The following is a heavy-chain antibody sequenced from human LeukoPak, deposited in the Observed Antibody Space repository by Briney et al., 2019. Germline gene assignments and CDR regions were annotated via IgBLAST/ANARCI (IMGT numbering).Heavy chain of an antibody. CDR2: ISSSSSTI. CDR3: ARDPYCSSTSCYLS. J-gene: IGHJ5*02. Sequence: QPGGSLRLSCAASGFTFSSYSMNWVRQAPGKGLEWVSYISSSSSTIYYADSVKGRFTISRDNAKNSLYLQMNSLRAEDTAVYYCARDPYCSSTSCYLSWGQGTLVAVSS. V-gene: IGHV3-48*01. D-gene: IGHD2-2*01. CDR1: GFTFSSYS.